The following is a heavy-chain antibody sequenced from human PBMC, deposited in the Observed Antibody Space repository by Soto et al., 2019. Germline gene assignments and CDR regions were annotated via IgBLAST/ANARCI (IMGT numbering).Heavy chain of an antibody. CDR1: GGTFTNYI. J-gene: IGHJ4*01. Sequence: VHLVQSGAEVRKPGSSVNVSCKASGGTFTNYIITWVRQAPGQGPEWMGDIIPIFGTTNYAQKFQGRLTMTADKSTTTAYMELTGLRFEDTAVYFCARVSYGDYGLDFWGQGTLVTVSS. D-gene: IGHD4-17*01. CDR2: IIPIFGTT. V-gene: IGHV1-69*06. CDR3: ARVSYGDYGLDF.